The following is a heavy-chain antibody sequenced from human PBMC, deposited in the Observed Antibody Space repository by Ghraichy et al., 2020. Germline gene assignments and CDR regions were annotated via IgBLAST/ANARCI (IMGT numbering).Heavy chain of an antibody. D-gene: IGHD3-10*01. J-gene: IGHJ4*02. CDR1: GFTFSNAW. CDR3: TTAHFGDRY. V-gene: IGHV3-15*01. CDR2: IKSKTNGGTT. Sequence: LSLTCAASGFTFSNAWMSWVRQAPGKGLEWVGRIKSKTNGGTTDYAAPVKGRFTISRDDSKNMLYLQMNSLNTEDTAVYYCTTAHFGDRYWGQGTLVTVSS.